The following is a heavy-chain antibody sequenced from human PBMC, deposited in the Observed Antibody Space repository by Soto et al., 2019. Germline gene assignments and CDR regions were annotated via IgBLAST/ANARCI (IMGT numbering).Heavy chain of an antibody. CDR2: IFYDGFNE. D-gene: IGHD6-19*01. Sequence: QVQLVESGGGVVQPGTSLRLSCAASGFTFRQYGMHWGRQSPGKGLEWVAVIFYDGFNEYYADSVRGRFTVSRDNSGNRVYLQMNSLRVEDTAVYYCVIGWGSGGPLSCVDLWGQGPAVVVSS. CDR1: GFTFRQYG. J-gene: IGHJ3*01. CDR3: VIGWGSGGPLSCVDL. V-gene: IGHV3-33*01.